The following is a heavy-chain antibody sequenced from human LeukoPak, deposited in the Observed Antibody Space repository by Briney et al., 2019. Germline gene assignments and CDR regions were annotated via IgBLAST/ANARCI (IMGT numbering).Heavy chain of an antibody. CDR2: ISSSSSYI. CDR3: ARSLRSYRYDSDY. V-gene: IGHV3-21*01. CDR1: GFTFSSYS. D-gene: IGHD3-16*02. J-gene: IGHJ4*02. Sequence: KPGGSLRLSCAASGFTFSSYSMNWVRQAPGKGLEWVSSISSSSSYIYYADSVKGRFTISRDNAKNSLYLQMNSLRAEDTAVYYCARSLRSYRYDSDYWGQGTLVTVSS.